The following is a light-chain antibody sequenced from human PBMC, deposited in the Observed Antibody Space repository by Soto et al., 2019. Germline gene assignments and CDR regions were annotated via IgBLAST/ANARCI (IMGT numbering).Light chain of an antibody. CDR1: QSVRSN. V-gene: IGKV3D-15*01. CDR3: QQYKNWPLIT. J-gene: IGKJ5*01. CDR2: GAS. Sequence: EMGLTPSPGTLSFSPGERSTRSCRSSQSVRSNFLAWYQQKPGQAPRLLIYGASNRATGIPDRFSGSGSGTEFTLTISSLQSEDFAVYFCQQYKNWPLITFGQGTRLEI.